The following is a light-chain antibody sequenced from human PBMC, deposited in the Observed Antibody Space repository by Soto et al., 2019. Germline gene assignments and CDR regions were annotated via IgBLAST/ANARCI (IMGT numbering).Light chain of an antibody. CDR2: GAS. CDR1: QSVSSSY. Sequence: EIVLTQSPGTLSLSPGERATLSCRANQSVSSSYLAWYQQKPGQAPRLLIYGASSRATGIPDRFSGSGSGTDFTLTISSLEPEDFSVYYCQQYGSSPPTFGQGTKVEIK. V-gene: IGKV3-20*01. J-gene: IGKJ1*01. CDR3: QQYGSSPPT.